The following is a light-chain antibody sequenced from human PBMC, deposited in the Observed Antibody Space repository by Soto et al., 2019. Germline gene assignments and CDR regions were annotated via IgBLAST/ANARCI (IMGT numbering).Light chain of an antibody. J-gene: IGLJ1*01. V-gene: IGLV2-8*01. CDR2: EVS. Sequence: QSALTQPPSASGSPGRSVTISCTATSSDVGGFHYVSWYQQHPGKAPKLLIFEVSQRPSGVPDRFSGSKSGNTASLKVSGLRADDEADYYCSSYAGSNTYVFGTGTKVTVL. CDR3: SSYAGSNTYV. CDR1: SSDVGGFHY.